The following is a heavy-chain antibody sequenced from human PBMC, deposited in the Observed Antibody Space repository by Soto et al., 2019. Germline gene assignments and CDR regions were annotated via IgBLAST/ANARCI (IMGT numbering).Heavy chain of an antibody. V-gene: IGHV4-4*02. CDR2: IYHSGST. Sequence: QVQLQESGPGLVKPSGTLSLTCAVSGGSISSSNWWSWVRQPPGKGLEWIGEIYHSGSTNYNPSLTSRVTISVDKSKSQFSLKLSAVTAADTAVYYCARIAVAGTYFDYWGQGTLVTVSS. CDR1: GGSISSSNW. D-gene: IGHD6-19*01. J-gene: IGHJ4*02. CDR3: ARIAVAGTYFDY.